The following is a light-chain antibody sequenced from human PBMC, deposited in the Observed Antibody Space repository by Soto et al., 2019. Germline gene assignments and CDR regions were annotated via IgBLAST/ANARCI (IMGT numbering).Light chain of an antibody. Sequence: EIVMTQSPATLSVSPGERATLSCRASQSVSSNLGWYQQKPGQAPRLLIYDASNRATGIPARFSGSGSGTDFTLTISSLEPEDFAVYYCQQRSNWPPITFGQGTRLEIK. CDR1: QSVSSN. J-gene: IGKJ5*01. CDR2: DAS. CDR3: QQRSNWPPIT. V-gene: IGKV3-11*01.